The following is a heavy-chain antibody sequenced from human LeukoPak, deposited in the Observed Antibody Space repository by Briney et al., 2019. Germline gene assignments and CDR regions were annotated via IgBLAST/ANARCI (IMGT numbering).Heavy chain of an antibody. Sequence: GGSLRLSCSASGFTFDNAWMSWVRQAPGKGLEWVGRIESKTDGGTTNYAAPGKGRFTISRDDSENTLYLQMNSLKTEDTAVYYCTTPFYSGSGSYYNAFDIWGQGTVVTVSS. CDR1: GFTFDNAW. D-gene: IGHD3-10*01. CDR3: TTPFYSGSGSYYNAFDI. CDR2: IESKTDGGTT. J-gene: IGHJ3*02. V-gene: IGHV3-15*04.